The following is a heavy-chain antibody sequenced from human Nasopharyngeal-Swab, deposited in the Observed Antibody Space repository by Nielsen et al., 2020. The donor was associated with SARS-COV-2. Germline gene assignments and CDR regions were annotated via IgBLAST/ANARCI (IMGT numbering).Heavy chain of an antibody. CDR3: TRDLAFPDTAMNIHLGY. D-gene: IGHD5-18*01. V-gene: IGHV3-30-3*01. J-gene: IGHJ4*02. Sequence: WIRQPPGKGLEWVAVISYDGSNKYYADSVKGRFTIFRDNSKNTLYLQMNSLRAEDTAVYYCTRDLAFPDTAMNIHLGYWCQGALFTVSS. CDR2: ISYDGSNK.